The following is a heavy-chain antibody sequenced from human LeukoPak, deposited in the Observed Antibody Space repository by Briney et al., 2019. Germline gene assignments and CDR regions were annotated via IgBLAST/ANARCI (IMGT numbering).Heavy chain of an antibody. CDR3: ARGGGLDV. Sequence: PGGSLRLSCAASGFTFSSYAMLWVRQAPGKGLEWVASINHNGNVNYYVDSVKGRFTISRDNAKNSLYLQMSNLRAEDTAVYFCARGGGLDVWGQGATVTVSS. D-gene: IGHD3-16*01. J-gene: IGHJ6*02. CDR1: GFTFSSYA. V-gene: IGHV3-7*03. CDR2: INHNGNVN.